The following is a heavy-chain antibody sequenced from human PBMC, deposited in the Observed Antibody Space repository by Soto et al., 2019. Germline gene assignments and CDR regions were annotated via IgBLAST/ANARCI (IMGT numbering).Heavy chain of an antibody. V-gene: IGHV4-59*01. Sequence: SETLSLTCTVSCGSISSYYWSWIRQPPGKGLEWIGYIYYSGSTNYNPSLKSRVTISVDTSKNQFSLKLSSVTAADTAVYYCEREVGLRKRVDYYYGMDVWGQGTTVTVSS. CDR3: EREVGLRKRVDYYYGMDV. J-gene: IGHJ6*02. CDR1: CGSISSYY. CDR2: IYYSGST. D-gene: IGHD3-10*01.